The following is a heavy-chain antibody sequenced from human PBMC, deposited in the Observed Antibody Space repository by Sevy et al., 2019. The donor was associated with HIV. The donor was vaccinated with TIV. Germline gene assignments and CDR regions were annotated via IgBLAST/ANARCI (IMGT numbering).Heavy chain of an antibody. CDR1: GITFSSYW. J-gene: IGHJ3*02. V-gene: IGHV3-7*03. CDR3: VRDKGGSYYYDSDGVDALDI. CDR2: IKQDGSEK. D-gene: IGHD3-22*01. Sequence: GGSLRLSCAASGITFSSYWMTWVRQTPGKGLAWVANIKQDGSEKYYVDSVKGRFTVSRDNAKNSLNREMNSLRAEDTAVYYCVRDKGGSYYYDSDGVDALDIWGQGTMVTVSS.